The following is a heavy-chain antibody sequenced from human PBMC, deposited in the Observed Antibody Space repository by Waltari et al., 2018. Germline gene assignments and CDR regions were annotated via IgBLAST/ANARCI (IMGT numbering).Heavy chain of an antibody. J-gene: IGHJ4*02. D-gene: IGHD6-13*01. CDR2: INHSGST. V-gene: IGHV4-34*01. CDR3: ARALRSSWYRSPPAGY. Sequence: QVQLQQWGAGLLKPSETLSLTCAVYGVSFSGSYWSWIRPPPGKGLEWIGEINHSGSTNYNPSLKSRVTISVDTSKNQFSLKLSSVTAADTAVYYCARALRSSWYRSPPAGYWGQGTLVTVSS. CDR1: GVSFSGSY.